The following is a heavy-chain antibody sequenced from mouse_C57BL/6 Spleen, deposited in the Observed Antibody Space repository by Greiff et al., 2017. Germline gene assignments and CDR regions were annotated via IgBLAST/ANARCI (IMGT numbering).Heavy chain of an antibody. D-gene: IGHD1-1*01. CDR3: AREFWNYYGSSSYYYAMDY. V-gene: IGHV1-82*01. J-gene: IGHJ4*01. CDR1: GYAFSSSW. CDR2: IYPGDGDT. Sequence: QVQLQQSGPELVKPGASVKISCKASGYAFSSSWMNWVKQRPGKGLEWIGRIYPGDGDTNYNGKFKGKATLTADKSSSTAYMQLSSLTSEDSAVYFCAREFWNYYGSSSYYYAMDYWGQGTSVTVSS.